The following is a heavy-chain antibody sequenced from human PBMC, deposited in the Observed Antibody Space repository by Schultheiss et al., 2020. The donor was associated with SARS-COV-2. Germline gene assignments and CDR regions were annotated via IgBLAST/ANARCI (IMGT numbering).Heavy chain of an antibody. CDR3: ARTHYWSGSNWFDP. V-gene: IGHV3-23*01. D-gene: IGHD3-3*01. CDR2: ISGGGNNK. CDR1: GFTFSSYA. Sequence: GGSLRLSCAASGFTFSSYAMSWVRQAPGKGLEWVSYISGGGNNKYYADSVKGRFTISRDNSKNTLYLQMNSLRAEDTAVYYCARTHYWSGSNWFDPWGQGTLVTVSS. J-gene: IGHJ5*02.